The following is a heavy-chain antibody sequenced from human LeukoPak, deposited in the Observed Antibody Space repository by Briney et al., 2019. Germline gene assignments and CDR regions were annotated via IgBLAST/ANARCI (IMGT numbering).Heavy chain of an antibody. D-gene: IGHD3-16*01. CDR2: MNQDGSAK. V-gene: IGHV3-7*01. CDR3: ATYTHWVAGDV. CDR1: GFTFSDSW. Sequence: GGSLRLSCAASGFTFSDSWMSWVRQAPGKGLEWVANMNQDGSAKDYVDSVKGRFTISRDNARNSLYLQMSSLRAEDTAVYYCATYTHWVAGDVWGQGTTATVSS. J-gene: IGHJ6*02.